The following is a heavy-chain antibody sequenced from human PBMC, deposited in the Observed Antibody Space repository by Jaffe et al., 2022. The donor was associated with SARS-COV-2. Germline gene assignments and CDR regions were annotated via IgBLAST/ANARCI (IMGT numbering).Heavy chain of an antibody. J-gene: IGHJ6*02. Sequence: EVQLVESGGGLVQPGGSLRLSCAASGFTFSDHYMDWVRQAPGKGLEWVGRIRCKTRGYTTEYVASVKGRFSISRDDSENSLYLQMNSLKTEDTAVYYCARGANGDYAGYYYGMDVWGQGTTVTVSS. D-gene: IGHD4-17*01. CDR1: GFTFSDHY. CDR3: ARGANGDYAGYYYGMDV. V-gene: IGHV3-72*01. CDR2: IRCKTRGYTT.